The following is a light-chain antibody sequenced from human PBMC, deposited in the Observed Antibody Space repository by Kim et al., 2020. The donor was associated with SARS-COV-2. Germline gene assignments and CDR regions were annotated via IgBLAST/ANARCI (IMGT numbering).Light chain of an antibody. CDR3: HQRVL. J-gene: IGKJ4*01. CDR1: QSIGSS. Sequence: DIQSVTPKEEVTIPWRASQSIGSSLHWYQQKPDQSPKFPIRYASQSISGVPSRFSGSGCGTDFTLTINSLEAEDAAAFYCHQRVLFGGGTKVDIK. V-gene: IGKV6D-21*02. CDR2: YAS.